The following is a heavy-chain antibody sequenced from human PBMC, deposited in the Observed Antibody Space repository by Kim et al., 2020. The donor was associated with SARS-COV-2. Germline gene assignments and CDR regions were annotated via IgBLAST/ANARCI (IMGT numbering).Heavy chain of an antibody. Sequence: GGSLRLSCAASGFTFSSYSMNWVRQAPGKGLEWVSSISSSSSYIYYADSVKGRFTISRDNAKNSLYLQMNSLRAEDTAVYYCARDLWAMDCSGGSCYSGGGFDYWGQGTLVTVSS. CDR2: ISSSSSYI. CDR1: GFTFSSYS. D-gene: IGHD2-15*01. J-gene: IGHJ4*02. V-gene: IGHV3-21*01. CDR3: ARDLWAMDCSGGSCYSGGGFDY.